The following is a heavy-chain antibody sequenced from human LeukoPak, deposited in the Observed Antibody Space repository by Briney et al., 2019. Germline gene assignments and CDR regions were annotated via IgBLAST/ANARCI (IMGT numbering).Heavy chain of an antibody. D-gene: IGHD6-19*01. J-gene: IGHJ6*02. CDR3: ARFQWLADYYYYYGMDV. V-gene: IGHV3-48*01. CDR1: GFTFSGYN. Sequence: GGSLTLSCAASGFTFSGYNMNWVRQAPGKWLGWVSYITSGTTTIFYADSVRGRFTISKNTAKSSLYLQINSLRAEDTAVYYCARFQWLADYYYYYGMDVWGQGTTVTVSS. CDR2: ITSGTTTI.